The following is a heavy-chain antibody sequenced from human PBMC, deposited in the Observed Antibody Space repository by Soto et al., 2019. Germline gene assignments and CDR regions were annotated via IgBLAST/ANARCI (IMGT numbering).Heavy chain of an antibody. CDR3: ARGVLRFLEWSDKRWFDP. J-gene: IGHJ5*02. V-gene: IGHV4-30-4*01. CDR2: IYYSGST. Sequence: SETLSLTCTVSGGSISSGDYYWSWIRQPPGKGLEWIGYIYYSGSTYYNPSLKSRVTISVDTSKNQFSLKLSSVTAADTAVYYCARGVLRFLEWSDKRWFDPWGQGTLVTVS. CDR1: GGSISSGDYY. D-gene: IGHD3-3*01.